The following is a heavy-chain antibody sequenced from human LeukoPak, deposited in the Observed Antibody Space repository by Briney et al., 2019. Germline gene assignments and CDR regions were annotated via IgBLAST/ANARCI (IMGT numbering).Heavy chain of an antibody. J-gene: IGHJ5*02. Sequence: ASVKVSCKVSGYTLTELSMHWVRQAPGKGLEWMGGFDPEDGETIYAQKFQGRVTMTEDTSTDTAHMELSSLRSEDTAVYYCATVLRYFDWYRRGFDPWGQGTLVTVSS. D-gene: IGHD3-9*01. CDR1: GYTLTELS. CDR2: FDPEDGET. CDR3: ATVLRYFDWYRRGFDP. V-gene: IGHV1-24*01.